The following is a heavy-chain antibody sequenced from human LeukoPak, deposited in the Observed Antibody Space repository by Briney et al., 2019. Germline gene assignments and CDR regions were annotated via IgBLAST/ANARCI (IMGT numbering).Heavy chain of an antibody. D-gene: IGHD3-22*01. J-gene: IGHJ3*02. CDR1: GFTVSSNY. V-gene: IGHV3-53*01. CDR2: IYSGGST. Sequence: GGSLRLSCAASGFTVSSNYMSWVRQAPGKGLEWVSVIYSGGSTYYADSVKGRFTISRDNSKNTLYLQMNSLRDEDTAVYYCARDRGAYYDSSGYYYGDAFDIWGQGTMVTVSS. CDR3: ARDRGAYYDSSGYYYGDAFDI.